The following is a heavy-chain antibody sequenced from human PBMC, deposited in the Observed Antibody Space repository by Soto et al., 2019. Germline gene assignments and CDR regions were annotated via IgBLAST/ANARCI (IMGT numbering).Heavy chain of an antibody. CDR3: ARGTGIAVAGTEVFDY. Sequence: ASVKVSCKPSGYTFPSYGISWVRQAPGQGLEWMGWISAYNGNTNYAQKLQGRVTMTTDTSTSTAYMELRSLRSDDTAVYYCARGTGIAVAGTEVFDYWGQGTLVTVSS. CDR2: ISAYNGNT. V-gene: IGHV1-18*01. J-gene: IGHJ4*02. CDR1: GYTFPSYG. D-gene: IGHD6-19*01.